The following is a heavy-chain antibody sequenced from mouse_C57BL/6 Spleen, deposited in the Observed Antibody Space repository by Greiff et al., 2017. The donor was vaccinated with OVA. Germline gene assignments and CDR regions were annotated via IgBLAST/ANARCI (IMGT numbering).Heavy chain of an antibody. CDR2: IYPGGGYT. V-gene: IGHV1-63*01. CDR1: GYTFTNYW. D-gene: IGHD4-1*01. CDR3: ARGELTGTRKKYFDY. J-gene: IGHJ2*01. Sequence: QVQLQQSGAELVRPGTSVKMSCKASGYTFTNYWIGWAKQRPGHGLEWIGDIYPGGGYTNYNEKFKGKATLTADKSSSTAYMQFSSLTSEDSAIYYCARGELTGTRKKYFDYWGQGTTLTVSS.